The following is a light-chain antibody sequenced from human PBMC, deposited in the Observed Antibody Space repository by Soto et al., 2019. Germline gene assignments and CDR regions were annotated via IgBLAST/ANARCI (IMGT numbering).Light chain of an antibody. J-gene: IGLJ1*01. Sequence: QSLLTQPPSVSGSPGQSVAISCTGTSSDVGSYNRVSWYQQPPGTAPKLMIYDVNNRPSGVPDRFSGSKSGNTASLTISGLQAEDEADYYCSSYTISSTYVFGTGTKATVL. CDR1: SSDVGSYNR. CDR3: SSYTISSTYV. CDR2: DVN. V-gene: IGLV2-18*02.